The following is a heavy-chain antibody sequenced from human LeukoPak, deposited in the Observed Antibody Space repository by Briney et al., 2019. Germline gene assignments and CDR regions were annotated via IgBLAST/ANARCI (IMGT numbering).Heavy chain of an antibody. CDR1: GVSISSYY. CDR3: ARHDGSSWYYAFDV. CDR2: IYYSGST. V-gene: IGHV4-59*08. J-gene: IGHJ3*01. Sequence: SETLSLTCTVSGVSISSYYWSWIRQPPGKGLEWIGYIYYSGSTNYSPSLKSRVTISLDASKNQFSLKLNSVTAADTAVYYCARHDGSSWYYAFDVWGQGTMVTVSS. D-gene: IGHD6-13*01.